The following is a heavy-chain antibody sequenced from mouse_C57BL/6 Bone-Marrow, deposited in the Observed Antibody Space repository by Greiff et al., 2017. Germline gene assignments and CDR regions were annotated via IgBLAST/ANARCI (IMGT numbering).Heavy chain of an antibody. Sequence: QVQLQQPGAELVKPGASVKLSCKASGYTFTSYWMHWVKQRPGPGLEWIGMIHPNSGSKNYNEKFKSKATLTVDKSSSTAYMQLSSLTSEDSAVYYCARNYCNYDLFDNWGQGTTLTVSS. D-gene: IGHD2-1*01. CDR3: ARNYCNYDLFDN. J-gene: IGHJ2*01. CDR2: IHPNSGSK. CDR1: GYTFTSYW. V-gene: IGHV1-64*01.